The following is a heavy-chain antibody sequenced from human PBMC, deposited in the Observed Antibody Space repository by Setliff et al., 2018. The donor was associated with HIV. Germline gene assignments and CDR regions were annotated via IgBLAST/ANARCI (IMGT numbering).Heavy chain of an antibody. CDR2: INYSGTT. J-gene: IGHJ5*02. D-gene: IGHD3-10*01. V-gene: IGHV4-34*01. Sequence: PGGSLRLSCAASGFTFSSYEMNWVRQSPGKGLEWIGQINYSGTTRYNPSLRSRVTMSVDMSKSQFSLSLISVTAADTAVYYCARHRAQRGSGTYYDDWFDPWGQGTLVTVSS. CDR3: ARHRAQRGSGTYYDDWFDP. CDR1: GFTFSSYE.